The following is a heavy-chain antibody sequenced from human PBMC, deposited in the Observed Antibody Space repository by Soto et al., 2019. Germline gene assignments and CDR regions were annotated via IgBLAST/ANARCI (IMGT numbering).Heavy chain of an antibody. D-gene: IGHD3-22*01. Sequence: EVQLVESGGGLVQPGGSLRLSCAASGFTFSSYWMSWVRQAPGKGLEWVANIKQDGSEKKYVDSVKGRFTISRDNAKNSLYLQMNSLRAEDTAVYYCARASWDSSGFYPYYFDYWGQGTLVTVSS. CDR2: IKQDGSEK. V-gene: IGHV3-7*01. J-gene: IGHJ4*02. CDR1: GFTFSSYW. CDR3: ARASWDSSGFYPYYFDY.